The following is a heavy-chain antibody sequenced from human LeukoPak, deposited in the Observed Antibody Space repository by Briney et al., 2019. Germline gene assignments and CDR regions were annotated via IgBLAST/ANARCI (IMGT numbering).Heavy chain of an antibody. D-gene: IGHD2-2*01. CDR2: ISGSGGST. V-gene: IGHV3-23*01. J-gene: IGHJ1*01. CDR1: GVTFSSYA. Sequence: GGSLRLSCAASGVTFSSYAMSWVRQAPGKGLEWVSAISGSGGSTYYADSVKGLFTISRDNSKNPLYLQMNSLRAQDTAVYYLAKDGGEGYCSSTSCLVGSEFQHWGQGTLVTVSS. CDR3: AKDGGEGYCSSTSCLVGSEFQH.